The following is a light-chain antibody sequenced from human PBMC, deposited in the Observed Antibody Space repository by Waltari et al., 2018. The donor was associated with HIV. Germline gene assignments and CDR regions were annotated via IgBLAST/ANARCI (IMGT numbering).Light chain of an antibody. Sequence: QSALTQPASVSGSPGQSITIPCTGTSSDIGTYNYVHWYQQHPGKAPKLMIYDVSNRPSGVSNRFSGSKSGNTASLTISGLQAEDEADYYCSSYTSSSTPVVFGGGTKLTVL. CDR1: SSDIGTYNY. CDR2: DVS. CDR3: SSYTSSSTPVV. J-gene: IGLJ2*01. V-gene: IGLV2-14*01.